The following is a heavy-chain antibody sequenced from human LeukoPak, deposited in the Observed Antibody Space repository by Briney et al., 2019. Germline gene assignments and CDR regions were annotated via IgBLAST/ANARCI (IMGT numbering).Heavy chain of an antibody. D-gene: IGHD3-22*01. J-gene: IGHJ4*02. CDR3: ARAGPDDGVGYYGSFDY. CDR2: ISGSGYST. V-gene: IGHV3-23*01. Sequence: GGSLRLSCAASGFTFSSYAMSWVRQAPGKGLEWVSVISGSGYSTYYAESVKGRFTISKDNFKNTLFLQMNSLRAEDTAVYYCARAGPDDGVGYYGSFDYWGQGTLVTVSS. CDR1: GFTFSSYA.